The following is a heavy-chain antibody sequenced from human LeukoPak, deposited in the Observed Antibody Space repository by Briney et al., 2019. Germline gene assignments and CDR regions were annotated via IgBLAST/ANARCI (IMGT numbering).Heavy chain of an antibody. V-gene: IGHV3-23*01. CDR1: GFTFSSYA. CDR3: ARVLRITGTTTPFDY. D-gene: IGHD1-20*01. J-gene: IGHJ4*02. Sequence: PGGSLRLSCAASGFTFSSYAMSWVRQAPGKGLEWVSAISGSGGSTYYADSVKGRFTISRDNSKNTLYLQMNSLRAEDTAVYYCARVLRITGTTTPFDYWGQGTLVTVSS. CDR2: ISGSGGST.